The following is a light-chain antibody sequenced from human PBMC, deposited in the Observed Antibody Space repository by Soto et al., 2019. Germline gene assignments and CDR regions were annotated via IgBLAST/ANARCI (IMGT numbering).Light chain of an antibody. Sequence: DIQMTQSPSSLSASVGDRVTITCRASQSISSYLNWYQQKPGKAPKLLIYAASSLQSGLPSRFSGSGSGTDFTLTISSLQPEDFANYYCQQSYSTPRTFGQGTKLEIK. CDR1: QSISSY. CDR2: AAS. V-gene: IGKV1-39*01. CDR3: QQSYSTPRT. J-gene: IGKJ2*01.